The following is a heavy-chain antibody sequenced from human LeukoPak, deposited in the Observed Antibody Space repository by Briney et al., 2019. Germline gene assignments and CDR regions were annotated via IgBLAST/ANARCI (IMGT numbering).Heavy chain of an antibody. V-gene: IGHV1-69*13. CDR1: GGTFSSYA. CDR3: ARALAYCGGDCYSVDY. CDR2: IIPIFGTA. J-gene: IGHJ4*02. D-gene: IGHD2-21*02. Sequence: GASVKVPCKASGGTFSSYAISWVRQAPGQGLEWMGGIIPIFGTANYAQKFQGRVTITADESTSTAYMELSSLRSEDTAVYYCARALAYCGGDCYSVDYWGQGTLVTVSS.